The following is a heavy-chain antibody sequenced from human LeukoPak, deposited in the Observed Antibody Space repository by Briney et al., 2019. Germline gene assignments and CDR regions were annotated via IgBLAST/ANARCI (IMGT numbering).Heavy chain of an antibody. CDR3: AKSPLEWLFSGLYYFDC. Sequence: GGSLRLSCAASGFTFSSYAMSWVRQAPGKGLEWVSAISGSGGSTYYADSVKGRFTISRDNSKNTLYLQMNSLRAEDTAVYYCAKSPLEWLFSGLYYFDCWGQGTLVTVSS. CDR1: GFTFSSYA. V-gene: IGHV3-23*01. J-gene: IGHJ4*02. D-gene: IGHD3-3*01. CDR2: ISGSGGST.